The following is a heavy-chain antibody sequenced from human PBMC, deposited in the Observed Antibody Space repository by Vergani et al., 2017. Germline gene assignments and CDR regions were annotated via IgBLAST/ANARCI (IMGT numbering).Heavy chain of an antibody. CDR3: ARRHCSGGSCYSFDY. CDR2: INHSGST. Sequence: QVQLQQWGAGLLKPSETLSLTCAVYGGSFSGYYWCWIRQPPGKGLEWVGEINHSGSTNYNPSLKSRVTISVDTSKNQFSLKLSSVTAADTAVYYCARRHCSGGSCYSFDYWGQGTLVTVSS. J-gene: IGHJ4*02. V-gene: IGHV4-34*01. D-gene: IGHD2-15*01. CDR1: GGSFSGYY.